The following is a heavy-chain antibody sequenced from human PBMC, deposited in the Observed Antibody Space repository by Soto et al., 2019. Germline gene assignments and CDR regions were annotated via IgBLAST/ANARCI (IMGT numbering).Heavy chain of an antibody. D-gene: IGHD3-22*01. V-gene: IGHV3-72*01. CDR3: ARTVYYYDSTGPPGWYFDL. CDR2: TRNKANSYTT. J-gene: IGHJ2*01. Sequence: EVQLVESGGGLVQPGGSLRLSCAASGFTFSDHYMDWVRQAPGKGLEWVGRTRNKANSYTTEYAASVKGRFTISRDDSKNSLYLQMNSLKTEDTAVYYCARTVYYYDSTGPPGWYFDLWGRGTLVTVSS. CDR1: GFTFSDHY.